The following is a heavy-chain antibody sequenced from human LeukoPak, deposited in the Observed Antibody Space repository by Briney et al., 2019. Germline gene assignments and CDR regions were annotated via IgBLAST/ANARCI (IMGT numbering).Heavy chain of an antibody. CDR1: GFNFSSYA. D-gene: IGHD3-9*01. CDR3: ARDFDTDAFDT. V-gene: IGHV3-21*01. CDR2: ISSSSSYI. J-gene: IGHJ3*02. Sequence: PGGSLRLSCAASGFNFSSYAMHWVRQAPGKGLEWVSSISSSSSYIYYADSVKGRFTISRDNAKNSLYLQMNSLRAEDTAVYYCARDFDTDAFDTWGQGTMVTVSS.